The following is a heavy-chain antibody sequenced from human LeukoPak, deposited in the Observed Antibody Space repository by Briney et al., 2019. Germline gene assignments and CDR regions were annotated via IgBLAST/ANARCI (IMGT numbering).Heavy chain of an antibody. CDR1: GYIFTSYW. CDR2: IYPGDSDT. CDR3: ARRVVVASTSLGDFDY. J-gene: IGHJ4*02. Sequence: GESLKISCKGSGYIFTSYWIGWVRPMPGKGLEWMGIIYPGDSDTRYSPSFQGLVTISADKSISTTYLQWRSLKASDTAMFFCARRVVVASTSLGDFDYWGQGTLVTVSS. D-gene: IGHD2-15*01. V-gene: IGHV5-51*01.